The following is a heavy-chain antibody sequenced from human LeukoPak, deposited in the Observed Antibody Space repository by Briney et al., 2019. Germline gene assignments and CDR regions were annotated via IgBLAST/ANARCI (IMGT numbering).Heavy chain of an antibody. Sequence: RGSLRLSCAASGFTFSSYSMTWVRQAPGKGLEWVSSFPSSSRSIYYADSVKGRFTISRDNSKRTLFLQMNSLRAEDTAFYYCAKAELGVDTFFDYWGQGTRATVSS. V-gene: IGHV3-21*04. CDR3: AKAELGVDTFFDY. CDR2: FPSSSRSI. CDR1: GFTFSSYS. D-gene: IGHD3-3*01. J-gene: IGHJ4*02.